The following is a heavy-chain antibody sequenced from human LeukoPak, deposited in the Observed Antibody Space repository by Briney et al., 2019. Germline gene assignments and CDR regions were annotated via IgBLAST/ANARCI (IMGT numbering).Heavy chain of an antibody. Sequence: PSQTLSLTCTVSGGSISSGGYYWSWIRQPPGKGLEWIGYIYHSGSTYYNPSLKSRVTISLDTSKNQFSLKLSSVTAADTAVYYCARHDYGDFNHYYYYMDVWGKGTTVTVSS. D-gene: IGHD4-17*01. CDR2: IYHSGST. CDR1: GGSISSGGYY. CDR3: ARHDYGDFNHYYYYMDV. V-gene: IGHV4-30-2*01. J-gene: IGHJ6*03.